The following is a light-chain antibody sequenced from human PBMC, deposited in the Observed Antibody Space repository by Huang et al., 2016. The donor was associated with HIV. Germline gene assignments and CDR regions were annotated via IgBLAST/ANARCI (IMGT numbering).Light chain of an antibody. CDR1: QSVSSS. Sequence: EIVMTQSPATLSVSPGERATLSCRASQSVSSSLAWYQQKPGQAPRLLSYGVSTRATGIPARFSGSGSGTEFTLTISSLQSEDFAVYYCQQYDNWPLYTFGQGTKLEIK. CDR2: GVS. V-gene: IGKV3-15*01. CDR3: QQYDNWPLYT. J-gene: IGKJ2*01.